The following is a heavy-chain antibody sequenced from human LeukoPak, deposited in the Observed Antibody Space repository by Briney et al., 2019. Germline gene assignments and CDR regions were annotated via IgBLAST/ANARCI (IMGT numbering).Heavy chain of an antibody. V-gene: IGHV4-34*01. J-gene: IGHJ4*02. CDR1: GGSFSYYY. Sequence: SETLSLTCAVYGGSFSYYYWSWIRQPPGKGLEWIGEINHSGSTNYNPSLKSRVTISVDTSKNQFSLKLSSVTAADTAVYYCARGRGYSYGPQTSGQDLGYWGQGTLVTVSS. CDR3: ARGRGYSYGPQTSGQDLGY. CDR2: INHSGST. D-gene: IGHD5-18*01.